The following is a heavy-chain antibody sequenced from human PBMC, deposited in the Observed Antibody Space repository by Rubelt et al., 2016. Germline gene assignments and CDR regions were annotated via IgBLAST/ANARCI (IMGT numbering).Heavy chain of an antibody. J-gene: IGHJ4*02. V-gene: IGHV4-34*02. CDR3: ARGRDYGDFPPLGY. D-gene: IGHD4-17*01. CDR2: INDSGST. CDR1: GGSFSGYY. Sequence: QVQLQQWGAGLLKPSETLSLTCAVYGGSFSGYYWSWIRQSPGKGLEWIGEINDSGSTNYNPSLKSRVTISVDTSTNQVSLKMSSVTAADTAVYYCARGRDYGDFPPLGYWGQGTLVTVSS.